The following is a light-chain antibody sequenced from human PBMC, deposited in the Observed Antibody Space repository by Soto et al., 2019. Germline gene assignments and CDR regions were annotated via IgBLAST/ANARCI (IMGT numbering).Light chain of an antibody. V-gene: IGKV3-20*01. J-gene: IGKJ1*01. CDR2: GAS. Sequence: EVVLTQSPAILSLSPGERAALSCRASQSVSNNYLAWYQQKPGQAPRLLIYGASNRATGTPDRFSGSGSGTDFTLTISRLEPEDFAVYYCQQYGSSGTFGQGTKVDIK. CDR1: QSVSNNY. CDR3: QQYGSSGT.